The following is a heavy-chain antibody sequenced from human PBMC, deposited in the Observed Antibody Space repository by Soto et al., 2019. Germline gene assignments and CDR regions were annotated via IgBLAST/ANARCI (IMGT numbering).Heavy chain of an antibody. V-gene: IGHV5-51*01. CDR1: GYSFTSYW. CDR3: ARQPLGYGSGSYYNSYYYYGMDV. J-gene: IGHJ6*02. CDR2: IYPGDSDT. Sequence: GESLKISCKGSGYSFTSYWIGWVRQMPGKGLEWMGLIYPGDSDTRYSPSFQGQVTISADKSISTAYLQWSSLKASDTAMYYCARQPLGYGSGSYYNSYYYYGMDVWGQGTTVTVSS. D-gene: IGHD3-10*01.